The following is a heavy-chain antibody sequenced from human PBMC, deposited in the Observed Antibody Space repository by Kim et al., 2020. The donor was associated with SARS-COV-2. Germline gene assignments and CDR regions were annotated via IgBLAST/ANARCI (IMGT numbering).Heavy chain of an antibody. D-gene: IGHD6-19*01. J-gene: IGHJ4*02. V-gene: IGHV6-1*01. CDR3: ATDNLLSSGWYYFDY. Sequence: VSVKSRITLNPDTSKNQFSLQLNSVTPEDTAVYYCATDNLLSSGWYYFDYWGQGTLVTVSS.